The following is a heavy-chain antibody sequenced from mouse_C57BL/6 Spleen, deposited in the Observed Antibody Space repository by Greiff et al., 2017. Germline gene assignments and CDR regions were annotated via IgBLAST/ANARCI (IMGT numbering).Heavy chain of an antibody. CDR3: TRSRFFITTVVDYFDY. V-gene: IGHV1-5*01. CDR2: IYPGNSDT. CDR1: GYTFTSYW. D-gene: IGHD1-1*01. J-gene: IGHJ2*01. Sequence: EVQLQQSGTVLARPGASVKMSCKTSGYTFTSYWMHWVKQRPGQGLEWIGAIYPGNSDTSYNQKFKGKAKLTAVTSASTAYMELSSLTNEDSAVYYCTRSRFFITTVVDYFDYWGQGTTLTVSS.